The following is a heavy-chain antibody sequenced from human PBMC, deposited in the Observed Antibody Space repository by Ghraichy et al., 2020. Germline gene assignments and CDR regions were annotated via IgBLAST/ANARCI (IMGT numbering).Heavy chain of an antibody. J-gene: IGHJ4*02. CDR1: GFTFSTYS. CDR2: ISSSSTYI. D-gene: IGHD6-19*01. CDR3: ARGRAVAGSYFFDY. V-gene: IGHV3-21*01. Sequence: GGSLRLSCAASGFTFSTYSMNWVRQAPGKGLEWASSISSSSTYIYYPDSVKGRFTISRDNAKNSLSLLMNSLRAEDTAVYYCARGRAVAGSYFFDYWGQGTLVIVSS.